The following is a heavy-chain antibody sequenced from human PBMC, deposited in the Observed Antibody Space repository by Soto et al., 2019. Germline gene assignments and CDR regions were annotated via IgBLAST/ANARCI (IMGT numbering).Heavy chain of an antibody. CDR2: IIPMYDSA. J-gene: IGHJ4*02. Sequence: QVQLVQSGAEVQKPGSSVKVSCEASGGTFKTYTINWVRQAPGQGLEWIGQIIPMYDSANYAQSFQDRVTISADKSKITAYRELSSLRSEDTALYYCATWRTYSGSYCFDYWGQGTLVSVSS. D-gene: IGHD1-26*01. CDR3: ATWRTYSGSYCFDY. CDR1: GGTFKTYT. V-gene: IGHV1-69*06.